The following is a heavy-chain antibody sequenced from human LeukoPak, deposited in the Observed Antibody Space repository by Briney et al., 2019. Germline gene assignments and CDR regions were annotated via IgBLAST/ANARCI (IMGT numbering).Heavy chain of an antibody. CDR2: INPSGGDT. CDR1: GHTFTGQY. J-gene: IGHJ6*03. Sequence: ASVKVFCKASGHTFTGQYRHWVRQAPGQGLEWMGIINPSGGDTIYAQKFQGRVAMSRDTSTSTVYMELSSLRSEDTAVYYCASGYYFYLDVWGKGTTVTVSS. V-gene: IGHV1-46*01. CDR3: ASGYYFYLDV.